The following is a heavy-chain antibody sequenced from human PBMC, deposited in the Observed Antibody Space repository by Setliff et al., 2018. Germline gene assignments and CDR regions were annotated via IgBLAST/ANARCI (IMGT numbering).Heavy chain of an antibody. V-gene: IGHV4-4*02. CDR2: TYYSGST. D-gene: IGHD3-22*01. CDR1: GGSISSSDW. CDR3: ARAPRYFDPTGSYFDF. Sequence: SETLSLTCAVSGGSISSSDWWSWVRQPPGKGLEWIASTYYSGSTYYNPSLKSRVTISVDTSKNQFSLKLTSVTAADTAVYYCARAPRYFDPTGSYFDFWGQGTLVTVSS. J-gene: IGHJ4*02.